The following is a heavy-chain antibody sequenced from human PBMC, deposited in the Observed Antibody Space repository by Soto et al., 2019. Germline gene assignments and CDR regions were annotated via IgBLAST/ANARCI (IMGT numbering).Heavy chain of an antibody. V-gene: IGHV4-30-2*01. CDR3: ARSVATVTTINWYFDL. CDR2: IYHSGST. D-gene: IGHD4-4*01. Sequence: QLQLQESGSGLVKPSQTLSLTCAVSGGSISSGGYSWSWIRQPPGKGLEGIGYIYHSGSTYYNTSLKSRVTIAVDRSKNQFSLKLSSVTAADTAVYYCARSVATVTTINWYFDLWGRGTLVTVSS. CDR1: GGSISSGGYS. J-gene: IGHJ2*01.